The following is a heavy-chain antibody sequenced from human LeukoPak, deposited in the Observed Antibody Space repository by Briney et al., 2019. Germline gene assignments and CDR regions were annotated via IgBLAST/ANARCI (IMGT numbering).Heavy chain of an antibody. CDR3: ARAAFHDSFDI. J-gene: IGHJ3*02. Sequence: GGSLRLSCAASGFTFSTYSMNWVRQAPGKGLEWVSYISSSSSYIYYADSMKGRFTISRDNAKNSLYLQMDSLRAEDTAVYYCARAAFHDSFDIWGQGTFVTVSS. CDR1: GFTFSTYS. V-gene: IGHV3-21*01. CDR2: ISSSSSYI. D-gene: IGHD2/OR15-2a*01.